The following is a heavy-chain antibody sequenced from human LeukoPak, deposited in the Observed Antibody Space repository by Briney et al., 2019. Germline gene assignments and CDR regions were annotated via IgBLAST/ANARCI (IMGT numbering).Heavy chain of an antibody. CDR3: TTDTYGDFRH. Sequence: NPGESLRLSCAASGFTLKDAWMSWVRQAPGKGLEWVARIKSETDYGTIDYTAPVKGRFTISRDDSKSTLFLQMNSLNTEDTAVYYCTTDTYGDFRHWGQGTLVTVSS. J-gene: IGHJ1*01. CDR1: GFTLKDAW. D-gene: IGHD4-17*01. V-gene: IGHV3-15*01. CDR2: IKSETDYGTI.